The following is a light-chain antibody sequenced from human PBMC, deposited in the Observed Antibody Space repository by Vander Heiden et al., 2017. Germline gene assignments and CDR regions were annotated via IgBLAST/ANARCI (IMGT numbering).Light chain of an antibody. J-gene: IGLJ2*01. CDR2: GKR. CDR3: NSRDSSGDHV. CDR1: RLRNYY. Sequence: SSELTPYSALSVAWGPTVRITCRGDRLRNYYPCWYQHKPGQAPLLVFYGKRTRPSGIPGRFSGSSSGDTASLIINGSQAEDEDDDYCNSRDSSGDHVFGGGTKLTVL. V-gene: IGLV3-19*01.